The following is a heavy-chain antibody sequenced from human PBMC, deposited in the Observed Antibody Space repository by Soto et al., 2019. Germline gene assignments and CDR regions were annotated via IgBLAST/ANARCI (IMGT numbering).Heavy chain of an antibody. CDR1: GYTLTYLS. Sequence: ASVTVSCQVSGYTLTYLSMHWVRQAPGKGLEWMGGFDPEDGETIYAQKFQGRVTMTEDTSTDTAYMELSSLRSEDTAVYYCATAPWWGDYRGGGRDVWGKGTTVTVSS. CDR2: FDPEDGET. J-gene: IGHJ6*04. V-gene: IGHV1-24*01. D-gene: IGHD4-17*01. CDR3: ATAPWWGDYRGGGRDV.